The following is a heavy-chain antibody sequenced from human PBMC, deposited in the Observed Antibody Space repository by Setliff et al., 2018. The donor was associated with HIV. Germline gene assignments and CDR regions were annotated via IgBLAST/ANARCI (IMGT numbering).Heavy chain of an antibody. V-gene: IGHV3-11*04. J-gene: IGHJ3*02. D-gene: IGHD3-22*01. Sequence: GESLKISCAASGFTFSDYYMSWIRQAPGKGLEWVSYISSSGSTIYYADSVKGRFTISRDNAKNSLYLQMNSLRAEDTAVYYCARGLGYYDSSGQEGAFDIWGQGTMVTVSS. CDR3: ARGLGYYDSSGQEGAFDI. CDR2: ISSSGSTI. CDR1: GFTFSDYY.